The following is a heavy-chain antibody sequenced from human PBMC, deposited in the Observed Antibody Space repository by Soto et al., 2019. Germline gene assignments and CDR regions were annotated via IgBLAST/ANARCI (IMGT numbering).Heavy chain of an antibody. J-gene: IGHJ6*02. D-gene: IGHD3-10*01. CDR2: IKQDGSEK. Sequence: XGSLRLSCASSVFTFSSYWMSCVRQAPGKGLEWVANIKQDGSEKYYVDSVKGRFTISRDNAKNSLYLQMNSLRAEDTAVYYCPRKSAFGRMEVWGQGTTVTVSS. CDR3: PRKSAFGRMEV. CDR1: VFTFSSYW. V-gene: IGHV3-7*01.